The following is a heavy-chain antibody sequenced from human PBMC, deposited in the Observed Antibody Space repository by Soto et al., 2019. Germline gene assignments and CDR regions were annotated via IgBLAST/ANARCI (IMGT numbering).Heavy chain of an antibody. V-gene: IGHV3-15*07. CDR3: TTADLGELLWFGGQGFDY. D-gene: IGHD3-10*01. Sequence: EVQLVESGGGLVKPGGSLRLSCAASGFTFSNAWMNWVRQAPGKGLEWVGRIKSKTDGGTTDYAAPVKGRFTISRDDSKNTLYLQMNSLKTEDTAVYYCTTADLGELLWFGGQGFDYWGQGTLVTVSS. CDR2: IKSKTDGGTT. J-gene: IGHJ4*02. CDR1: GFTFSNAW.